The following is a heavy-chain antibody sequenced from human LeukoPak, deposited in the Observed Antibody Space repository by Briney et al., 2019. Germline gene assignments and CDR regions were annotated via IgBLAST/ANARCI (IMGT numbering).Heavy chain of an antibody. Sequence: PSENLSFTSSVSGGPIYSIRSWIRHPPGRRLGLIGCVHQNGSANYTSSFQSRVTMSVDTSKRQGYMMLNSVTAADTAVYYCARDVRRGLRFNIIYPYFGMDVWGKGTTVIVSA. D-gene: IGHD3-3*01. CDR3: ARDVRRGLRFNIIYPYFGMDV. V-gene: IGHV4-59*01. J-gene: IGHJ6*04. CDR1: GGPIYSI. CDR2: VHQNGSA.